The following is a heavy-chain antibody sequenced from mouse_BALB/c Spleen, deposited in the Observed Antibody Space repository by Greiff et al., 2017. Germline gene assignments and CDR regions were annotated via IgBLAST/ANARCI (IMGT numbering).Heavy chain of an antibody. CDR3: AREVLPEPSMDY. CDR2: INPYNDGT. J-gene: IGHJ4*01. CDR1: GYTFTSYV. V-gene: IGHV1-14*01. D-gene: IGHD2-14*01. Sequence: LVESGPELVKPGASVKMSCKASGYTFTSYVMYWVKQKPGQGLEWIGYINPYNDGTKYNEKFKGKATLTSDKSSSTAYMELSSLTSEDSAVYYCAREVLPEPSMDYWGQGTSVTVSS.